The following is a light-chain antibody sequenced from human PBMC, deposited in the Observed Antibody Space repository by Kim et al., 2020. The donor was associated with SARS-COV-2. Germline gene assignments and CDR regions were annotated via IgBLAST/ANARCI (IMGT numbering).Light chain of an antibody. CDR3: QHTVNTPRT. CDR2: DAS. J-gene: IGKJ2*01. CDR1: QNIKYF. V-gene: IGKV1-39*01. Sequence: SASVGDRVTLTCRASQNIKYFLSWYQQKPGKAPKLLIYDASRLHTEVPPRFGGSGFGTDFTLTISSLQPEDFATYYCQHTVNTPRTFGQGTKLEI.